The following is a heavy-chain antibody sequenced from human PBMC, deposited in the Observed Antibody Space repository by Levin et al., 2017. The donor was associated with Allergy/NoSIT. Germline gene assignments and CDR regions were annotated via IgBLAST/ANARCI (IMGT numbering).Heavy chain of an antibody. Sequence: GESLKISCAASGFTFSDYYMSWIRQAPGKGLEWVSYISSSSSYTNYADSVKGRFTISRDNAKNSLYLQMNSLRAEDTAVYYCASLRMTTVTTFDYWGQGTLVTVSS. J-gene: IGHJ4*02. D-gene: IGHD4-17*01. CDR1: GFTFSDYY. CDR2: ISSSSSYT. V-gene: IGHV3-11*03. CDR3: ASLRMTTVTTFDY.